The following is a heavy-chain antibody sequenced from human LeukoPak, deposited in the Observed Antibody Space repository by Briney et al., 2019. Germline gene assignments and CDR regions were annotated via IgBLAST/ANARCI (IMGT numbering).Heavy chain of an antibody. D-gene: IGHD1-1*01. V-gene: IGHV1-24*01. J-gene: IGHJ4*02. CDR1: GYTLTELS. Sequence: ASVKVSCKVSGYTLTELSMHWVRQAPGKGLEWMGGFDPEDGETIYAQKFQGRVTMTEDTSTDTAYMELSSLRSEDTAVYYCATSGGTWSYFDYWGQGTLVTVSS. CDR3: ATSGGTWSYFDY. CDR2: FDPEDGET.